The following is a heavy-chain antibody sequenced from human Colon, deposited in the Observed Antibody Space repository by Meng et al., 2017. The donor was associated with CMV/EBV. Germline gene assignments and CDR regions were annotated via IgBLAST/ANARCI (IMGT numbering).Heavy chain of an antibody. J-gene: IGHJ4*02. V-gene: IGHV1-2*02. Sequence: ASVKVSCKASGYTFTNYYMHWVRQAPGQGLEWMGWIKPHSDVTNYAKRFQGRVSMTRDTSINTAYMELSSLTSDDTAVYYCAILTVAAPFDYWGQGTLVTVSS. D-gene: IGHD6-6*01. CDR2: IKPHSDVT. CDR1: GYTFTNYY. CDR3: AILTVAAPFDY.